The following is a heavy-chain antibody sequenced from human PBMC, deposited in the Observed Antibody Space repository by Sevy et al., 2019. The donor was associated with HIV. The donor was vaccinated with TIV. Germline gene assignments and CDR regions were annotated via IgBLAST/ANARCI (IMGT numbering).Heavy chain of an antibody. J-gene: IGHJ5*02. D-gene: IGHD2-15*01. CDR2: IYDSGST. CDR3: ARQNIVVVVAATYNWFDP. CDR1: GGSISSSSYY. V-gene: IGHV4-39*01. Sequence: SETRSLTCTVSGGSISSSSYYWGWIRQPPGKGLEWIGSIYDSGSTYYNPSLKSRVTISVDTSKNQFSLKLSSVTAADTAVYYCARQNIVVVVAATYNWFDPWGQGTLVTVSS.